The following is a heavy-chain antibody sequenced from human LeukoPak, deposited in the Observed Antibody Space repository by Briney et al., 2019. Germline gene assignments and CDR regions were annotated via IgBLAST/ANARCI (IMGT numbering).Heavy chain of an antibody. CDR2: ISSSGSTI. CDR1: GFTFSDYY. Sequence: GSLRLSCAASGFTFSDYYMSWIRQAPGKRLEWVSYISSSGSTIYYADSVKGRFTISRDNAKNSLYLQMNSLRAEDAAVYYCARDGDYSFRYYGMDVWGQGTTVTVSS. CDR3: ARDGDYSFRYYGMDV. D-gene: IGHD2-15*01. J-gene: IGHJ6*02. V-gene: IGHV3-11*01.